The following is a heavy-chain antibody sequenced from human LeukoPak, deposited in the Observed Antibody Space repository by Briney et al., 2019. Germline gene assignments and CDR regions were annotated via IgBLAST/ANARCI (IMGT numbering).Heavy chain of an antibody. CDR3: AKSPPYGQIFDY. CDR2: ISHSGST. V-gene: IGHV4-34*01. Sequence: PSETLSLTCAVYGGSFSGYYWSWIRQPPGKGLEWIGEISHSGSTNYNPSLKSRVTISVDTSKNQFSLKLSSVTAADTAVYYCAKSPPYGQIFDYWGQGTLVTVSS. CDR1: GGSFSGYY. D-gene: IGHD3-10*01. J-gene: IGHJ4*02.